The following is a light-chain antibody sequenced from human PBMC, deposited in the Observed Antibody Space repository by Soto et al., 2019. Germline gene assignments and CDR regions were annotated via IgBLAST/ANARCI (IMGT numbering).Light chain of an antibody. CDR3: CSYAGSYTFYV. CDR2: DVS. Sequence: QSALTQPRSVSGSPGRSVTISCTGTSSDVGGYNYVSWYQQHPGKAPRLMIYDVSKRPSGVPDRFSGSKSGNTASLTISGLQAEDEADYYCCSYAGSYTFYVFGIGTKVTVL. J-gene: IGLJ1*01. CDR1: SSDVGGYNY. V-gene: IGLV2-11*01.